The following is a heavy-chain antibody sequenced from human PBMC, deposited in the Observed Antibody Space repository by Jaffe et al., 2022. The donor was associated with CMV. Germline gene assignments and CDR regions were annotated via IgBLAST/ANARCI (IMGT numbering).Heavy chain of an antibody. CDR2: INPNSGGT. Sequence: QVQLVQSGAEVKKPGASVKVSCKASGYTFTGYYMHWVRQAPGQGLEWMGWINPNSGGTNYAQKFQGRVTMTRDTSISTAYMELSRLRSDDTAVYYCARGRWSYSAYYYYGMDVWGQGTTVTVSS. J-gene: IGHJ6*02. V-gene: IGHV1-2*02. CDR1: GYTFTGYY. CDR3: ARGRWSYSAYYYYGMDV. D-gene: IGHD1-26*01.